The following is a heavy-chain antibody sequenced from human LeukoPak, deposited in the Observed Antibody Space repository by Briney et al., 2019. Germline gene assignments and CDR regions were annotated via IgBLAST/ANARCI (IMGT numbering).Heavy chain of an antibody. CDR3: AKLVQTAVVDFYCGGDCFPDS. V-gene: IGHV3-23*01. Sequence: GGSLRLSCAASGFTFSSFGMHWVRQAPGKGLEFVSVISSTGDKTHYADSVKGRFTISRDNSKTSLFLHMNSLRAEDTAVYYCAKLVQTAVVDFYCGGDCFPDSWGQGALVSVSS. CDR2: ISSTGDKT. J-gene: IGHJ4*02. D-gene: IGHD2-21*02. CDR1: GFTFSSFG.